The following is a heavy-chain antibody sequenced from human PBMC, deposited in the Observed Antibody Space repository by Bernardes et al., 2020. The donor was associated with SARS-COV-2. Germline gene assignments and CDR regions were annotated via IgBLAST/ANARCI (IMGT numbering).Heavy chain of an antibody. Sequence: GGSLRLSCAASGFTFSSYAMSWVRQAPGKGLEWVSAISGSGGSTYYADSVKGRFTISRDNSKNTLYLQMNSLRAEDTAVYYCAKDNFAQGVGATTWFDPWGQGTLVTVSS. CDR2: ISGSGGST. CDR3: AKDNFAQGVGATTWFDP. CDR1: GFTFSSYA. V-gene: IGHV3-23*01. J-gene: IGHJ5*02. D-gene: IGHD1-26*01.